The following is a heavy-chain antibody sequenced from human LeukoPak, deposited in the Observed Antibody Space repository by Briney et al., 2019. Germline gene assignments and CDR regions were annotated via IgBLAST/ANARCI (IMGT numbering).Heavy chain of an antibody. V-gene: IGHV3-53*01. J-gene: IGHJ4*02. Sequence: YSGDTTLYADSVKGRFTISRDISKNTLYLQMNSLRAEDTAVYYCAKDRASSSPYYFDYWGQGTLVTVSS. CDR3: AKDRASSSPYYFDY. D-gene: IGHD6-13*01. CDR2: YSGDTT.